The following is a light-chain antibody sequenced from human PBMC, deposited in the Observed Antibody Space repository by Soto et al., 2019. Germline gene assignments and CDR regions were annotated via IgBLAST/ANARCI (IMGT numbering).Light chain of an antibody. Sequence: QSVLTQPPSVSEAPGQRVTISCTGTASSIAARYDVHWYQQIPGKAPKLLIYGNNNRPSGVPDRFSASKSGISASLAITGLQADDEADYYCQSYDNSLNEWVFGGGTKLTVL. V-gene: IGLV1-40*01. CDR2: GNN. CDR3: QSYDNSLNEWV. J-gene: IGLJ3*02. CDR1: ASSIAARYD.